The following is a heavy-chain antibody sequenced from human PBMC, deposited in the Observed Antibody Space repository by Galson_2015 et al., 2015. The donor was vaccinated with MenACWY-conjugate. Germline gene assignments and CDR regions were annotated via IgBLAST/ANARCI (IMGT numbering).Heavy chain of an antibody. CDR1: GFTFRSYW. CDR3: ARELRNYWYFDL. Sequence: SLRLSCAASGFTFRSYWLHWVRQAPGKGLVWVSRINTDESLTTYADSVKGRFTISRDNAKNTLYLQMNSLRAEDTAVYYCARELRNYWYFDLWGRGTLVSVSS. CDR2: INTDESLT. J-gene: IGHJ2*01. V-gene: IGHV3-74*03.